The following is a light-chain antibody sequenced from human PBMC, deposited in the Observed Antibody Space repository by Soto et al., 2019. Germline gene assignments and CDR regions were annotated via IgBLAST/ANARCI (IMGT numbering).Light chain of an antibody. Sequence: QSALTQPASVSGSPGQSITISCTGTSSDVGGFNYVCWYQQHPGKAPKLIIYDVTNRPSEVSNRFSGSKSGNTASLRISGLQAEDEADYYCSSYTTSGTVVFGGGTKLTVL. J-gene: IGLJ2*01. V-gene: IGLV2-14*01. CDR1: SSDVGGFNY. CDR2: DVT. CDR3: SSYTTSGTVV.